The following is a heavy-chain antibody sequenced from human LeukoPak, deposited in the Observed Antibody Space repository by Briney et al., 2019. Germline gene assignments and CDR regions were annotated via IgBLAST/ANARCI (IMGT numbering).Heavy chain of an antibody. CDR1: GFAFSTYW. J-gene: IGHJ3*02. D-gene: IGHD2-15*01. CDR2: IKSDGSSP. V-gene: IGHV3-74*01. CDR3: ARDRIYASDM. Sequence: SGGSLRLSCAASGFAFSTYWMHWVRQAPGKGLVWVSRIKSDGSSPVYADSVKGRFTISRDNARNTLFLQMTSLRAEDTAVYCCARDRIYASDMWGQGTMVTVSS.